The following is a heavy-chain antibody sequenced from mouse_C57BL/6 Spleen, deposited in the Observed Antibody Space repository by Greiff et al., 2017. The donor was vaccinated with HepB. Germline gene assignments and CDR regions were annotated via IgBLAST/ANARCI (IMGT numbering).Heavy chain of an antibody. D-gene: IGHD2-2*01. CDR1: GYTFTDYY. CDR2: IYPGSGNT. CDR3: AREVTTGYYFDY. Sequence: VQLKESGAELVRPGASVKLSCKASGYTFTDYYINWVKQRPGQGLEWIARIYPGSGNTYYNEKFKGKATLTAEKSSSTAYMQLSSLTSEDSAVYFCAREVTTGYYFDYWGQGTTLTVSS. J-gene: IGHJ2*01. V-gene: IGHV1-76*01.